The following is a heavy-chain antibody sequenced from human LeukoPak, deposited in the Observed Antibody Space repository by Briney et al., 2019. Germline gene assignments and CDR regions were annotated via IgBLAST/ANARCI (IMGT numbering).Heavy chain of an antibody. CDR2: IYSGGNT. CDR1: GLTVSSNC. CDR3: ARSLPAAHWGYYYYYYYMDV. Sequence: GGSLRLSCAASGLTVSSNCMSWVRRAPGKGLEWVSFIYSGGNTYYADSVKGRFTISRDNSKNTVHLQMNSLRAEDTAVYYCARSLPAAHWGYYYYYYYMDVWGKGTTVTISS. D-gene: IGHD2-2*01. V-gene: IGHV3-53*01. J-gene: IGHJ6*03.